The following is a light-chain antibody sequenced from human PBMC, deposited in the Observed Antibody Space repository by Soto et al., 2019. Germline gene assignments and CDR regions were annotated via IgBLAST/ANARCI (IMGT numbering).Light chain of an antibody. Sequence: AIQLTQSPSSLSASVGDRVTITCRASQGISSALAWYQQKPGQAPKLLIYDASSLESGVPSRFSGSGSGIHFTLTISSLQPEDFATYYCQQFNSYPRTFGPGTKVDIK. V-gene: IGKV1-13*02. CDR3: QQFNSYPRT. CDR1: QGISSA. CDR2: DAS. J-gene: IGKJ3*01.